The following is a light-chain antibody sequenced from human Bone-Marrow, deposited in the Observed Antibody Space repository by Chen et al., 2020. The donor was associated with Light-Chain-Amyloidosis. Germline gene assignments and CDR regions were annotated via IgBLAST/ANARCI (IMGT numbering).Light chain of an antibody. Sequence: EIVLTQSLGPLSLSPGEGANLSCRASQTISSNYLTWYQQKFGQAPRLLIYGSSSRATGIPDRFTGSGSGTDFTLTSNRLEPEDFAMDYCQQYGTSPLTFGGGTKVEIK. V-gene: IGKV3-20*01. CDR1: QTISSNY. J-gene: IGKJ4*01. CDR3: QQYGTSPLT. CDR2: GSS.